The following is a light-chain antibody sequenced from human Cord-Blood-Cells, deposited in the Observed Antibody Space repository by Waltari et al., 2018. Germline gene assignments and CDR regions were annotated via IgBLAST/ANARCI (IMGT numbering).Light chain of an antibody. CDR2: AAS. CDR1: QGISNN. Sequence: DIKMTQSPSSLSASVGDRVTITCRASQGISNNLAWYQQKPGKVPKLLIYAASTLQSGVPSRFSGSGSGTDFTLTISSLQPEDVATYYCQKYNSALSITFGQGTRLEIK. CDR3: QKYNSALSIT. J-gene: IGKJ5*01. V-gene: IGKV1-27*01.